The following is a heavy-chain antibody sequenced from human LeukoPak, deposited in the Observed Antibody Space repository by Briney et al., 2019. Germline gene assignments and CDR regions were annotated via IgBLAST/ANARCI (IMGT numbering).Heavy chain of an antibody. CDR1: GVSLSSYY. Sequence: PSETLSLTCTVSGVSLSSYYWSWIRQPPGKGLEWIGYIYYSGSTNYNPSLKSRVTMSVDTSKNQRSLKLSSVTAADTAVYYCARDLRYSSGWFHWFDPWGQGTLVTVSS. V-gene: IGHV4-59*01. D-gene: IGHD6-19*01. CDR3: ARDLRYSSGWFHWFDP. J-gene: IGHJ5*02. CDR2: IYYSGST.